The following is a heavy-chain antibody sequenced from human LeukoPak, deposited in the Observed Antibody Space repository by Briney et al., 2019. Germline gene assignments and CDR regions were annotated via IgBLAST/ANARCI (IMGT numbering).Heavy chain of an antibody. Sequence: PGGSLRLSCAASGFTFSSYWMNWARQAPGKGLEWVASINHNGNVNYYVDSVKGRFTISRDNAKNSLYLQMSNLRAEDTAVYYCTRGTPFGAYWGQGTLVAVSS. J-gene: IGHJ4*02. D-gene: IGHD3-3*01. CDR1: GFTFSSYW. V-gene: IGHV3-7*03. CDR2: INHNGNVN. CDR3: TRGTPFGAY.